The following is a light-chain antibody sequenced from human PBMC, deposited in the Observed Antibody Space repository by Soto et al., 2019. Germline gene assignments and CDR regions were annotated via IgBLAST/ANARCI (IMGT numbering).Light chain of an antibody. CDR1: QGISSY. V-gene: IGKV1-8*01. Sequence: IRMTQSPSSFSACTGDRVTITCRASQGISSYLAWYQQKPGKAPKLLIYAASTLQSGVPSRFSGSGSGTDFTLTISCLQSEDFATYYCQQYYSYPFTFGGGTKVDI. CDR2: AAS. CDR3: QQYYSYPFT. J-gene: IGKJ4*01.